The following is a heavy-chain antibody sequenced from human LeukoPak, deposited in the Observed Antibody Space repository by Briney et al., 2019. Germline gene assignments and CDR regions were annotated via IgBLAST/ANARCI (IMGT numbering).Heavy chain of an antibody. J-gene: IGHJ6*03. Sequence: PSETLSLTCAVYGGSFSGYYWSWIRQPPGKGLEWIGEINHSGSINYNPSLKSRVTISVDTSKNQFSLKLSSVAAADTAVYYCARGHDFWSGYYSDYYYYYMDVWGKGTTVTVSS. CDR3: ARGHDFWSGYYSDYYYYYMDV. V-gene: IGHV4-34*01. CDR1: GGSFSGYY. CDR2: INHSGSI. D-gene: IGHD3-3*01.